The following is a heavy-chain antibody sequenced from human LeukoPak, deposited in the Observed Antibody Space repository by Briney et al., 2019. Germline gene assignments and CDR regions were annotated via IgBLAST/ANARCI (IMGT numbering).Heavy chain of an antibody. CDR2: IIPIFGTA. J-gene: IGHJ4*02. CDR1: GGTFSSYA. Sequence: SVKVSCKASGGTFSSYAISWVRQAPGQGLEWMGGIIPIFGTANYAQKFQGRVTITADESTSTAYMELSSLRSEDTAVYYCARGDTIFGVVTPPYFDYWGQGTLVTVSS. V-gene: IGHV1-69*13. CDR3: ARGDTIFGVVTPPYFDY. D-gene: IGHD3-3*01.